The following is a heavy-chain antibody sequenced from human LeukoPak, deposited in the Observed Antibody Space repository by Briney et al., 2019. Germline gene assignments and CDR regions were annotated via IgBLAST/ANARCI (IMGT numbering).Heavy chain of an antibody. CDR2: ISSSSSYI. D-gene: IGHD5-24*01. Sequence: GGSLRLSCAASGFTFSSYSMNWVRQAPGKGLEWVSSISSSSSYIYYADSVKGRFTISRDNAKNSLYLQTNSLRAEDTAVYYCALRGRWLHWHAFDIWGQGTMVTVSS. V-gene: IGHV3-21*01. CDR3: ALRGRWLHWHAFDI. J-gene: IGHJ3*02. CDR1: GFTFSSYS.